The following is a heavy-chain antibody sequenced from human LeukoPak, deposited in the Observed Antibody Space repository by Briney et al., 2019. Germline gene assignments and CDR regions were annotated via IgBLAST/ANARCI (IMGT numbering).Heavy chain of an antibody. D-gene: IGHD3-9*01. CDR2: INHSGST. J-gene: IGHJ4*02. Sequence: PSETLSLTCAVYGGSFSGYYWSWIRQPPGKGLEWIGEINHSGSTNYNPSLKSRVTISVDTSKNQFSLKLSSVTAADTAVYYCARHDYDILTGYLEFDYWGQGTLVTVSS. CDR1: GGSFSGYY. V-gene: IGHV4-34*01. CDR3: ARHDYDILTGYLEFDY.